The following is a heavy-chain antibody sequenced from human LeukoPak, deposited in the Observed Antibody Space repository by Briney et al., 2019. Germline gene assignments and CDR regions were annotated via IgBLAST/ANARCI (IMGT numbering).Heavy chain of an antibody. CDR1: GFTSIAYA. D-gene: IGHD3-16*01. V-gene: IGHV3-23*01. Sequence: GGSLRLPCVGSGFTSIAYALTWARQAPGKGLEWVSGISGGGVTTYYADSVKGRFSISRDNSKNTLYLQMNSLRADDTAIYYCARNQQLGGHSYYYYGMDVWGQGTTVTVSS. J-gene: IGHJ6*02. CDR2: ISGGGVTT. CDR3: ARNQQLGGHSYYYYGMDV.